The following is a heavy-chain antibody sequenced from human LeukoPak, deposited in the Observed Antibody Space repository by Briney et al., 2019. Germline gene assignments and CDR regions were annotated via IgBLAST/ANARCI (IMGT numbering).Heavy chain of an antibody. Sequence: SETLSLTCTVSGGSISSYYWSWIRQPPGKGLEWIGYIYYSGSTNYNPSLKSRVTIAVDTSKNQFSLKLSSVTAADTAVYYCARAGYSYGPQYYFDYWGQGTLVTVSS. CDR1: GGSISSYY. V-gene: IGHV4-59*01. CDR3: ARAGYSYGPQYYFDY. CDR2: IYYSGST. J-gene: IGHJ4*02. D-gene: IGHD5-18*01.